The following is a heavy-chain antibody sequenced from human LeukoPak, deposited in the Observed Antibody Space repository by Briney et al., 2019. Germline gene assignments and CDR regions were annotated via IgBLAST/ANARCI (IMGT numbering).Heavy chain of an antibody. CDR1: GGSISSYY. J-gene: IGHJ4*02. CDR3: ARFSAQQLATLDY. V-gene: IGHV4-59*08. Sequence: PSEALSLTCTVSGGSISSYYWSWIRRPPGKGLEWIGYIYYSGSTNYNPSLKSRVTISVDTSKNQFSLKLSSVTAADTAVYYCARFSAQQLATLDYWGQGTLATVSS. CDR2: IYYSGST. D-gene: IGHD6-13*01.